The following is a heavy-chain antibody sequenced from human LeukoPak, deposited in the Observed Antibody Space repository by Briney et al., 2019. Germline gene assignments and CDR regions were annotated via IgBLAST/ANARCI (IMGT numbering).Heavy chain of an antibody. CDR2: IIPIFGTA. CDR3: ARENYYDGSGSPSASAPVDH. J-gene: IGHJ4*02. Sequence: VKVSCKASGGTFSSYAISWVRQAPGQGLEWMGGIIPIFGTANYAQKFQGRVTITADESTSTAYMELSSLRSEDTAVYYCARENYYDGSGSPSASAPVDHWGQGTLVTVSS. V-gene: IGHV1-69*13. D-gene: IGHD3-22*01. CDR1: GGTFSSYA.